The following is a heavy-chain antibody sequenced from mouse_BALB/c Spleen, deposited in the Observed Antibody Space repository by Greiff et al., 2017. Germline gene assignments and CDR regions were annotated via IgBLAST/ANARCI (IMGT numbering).Heavy chain of an antibody. J-gene: IGHJ4*01. D-gene: IGHD2-1*01. CDR1: GYSITSDYA. CDR3: ARNGDYYGNYYYYAMDY. Sequence: VQLKESGPGLVKPSQSLSLTCTVTGYSITSDYAWNWIRQFPGNKLEWMGYISYSGSTSYNPSLKSRISITRDTSKNQFFLQLNSVTTEDTATYYCARNGDYYGNYYYYAMDYWGQGTSVTVSS. CDR2: ISYSGST. V-gene: IGHV3-2*02.